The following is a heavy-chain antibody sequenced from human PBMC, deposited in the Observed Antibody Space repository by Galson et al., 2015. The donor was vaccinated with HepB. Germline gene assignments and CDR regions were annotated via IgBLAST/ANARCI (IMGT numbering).Heavy chain of an antibody. CDR3: ARDLSAAAQYYFDY. J-gene: IGHJ4*02. Sequence: SVKVSCKASGGTFSSYAISWVRQAPGQGLEWMGGIIPIFGTANYAQKFQGRVTIAADESTSTAYMELSSLRSEDTAVYYCARDLSAAAQYYFDYWDQGTLVTVSS. CDR2: IIPIFGTA. D-gene: IGHD2-15*01. V-gene: IGHV1-69*13. CDR1: GGTFSSYA.